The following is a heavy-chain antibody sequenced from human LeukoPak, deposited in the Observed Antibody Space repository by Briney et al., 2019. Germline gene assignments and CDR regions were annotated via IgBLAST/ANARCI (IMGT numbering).Heavy chain of an antibody. D-gene: IGHD3-10*01. CDR2: IYYSGST. Sequence: PSETLSLTCAVSGGSISSSGYSWSWIRQPPGKGLECIGYIYYSGSTYYNPSLKSRVTISVDTSKNQFSLKLSSVTAADTAVYYCARDRGGKITNDYWGQGTLVTVSS. V-gene: IGHV4-30-4*07. CDR1: GGSISSSGYS. CDR3: ARDRGGKITNDY. J-gene: IGHJ4*02.